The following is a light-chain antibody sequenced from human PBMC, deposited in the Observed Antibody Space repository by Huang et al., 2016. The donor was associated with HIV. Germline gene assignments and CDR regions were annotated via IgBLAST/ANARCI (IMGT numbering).Light chain of an antibody. Sequence: EVVLTQSPGTLSLSPGEGATLSCRASPAVISDYFAWYQHKPGQAPRLLIYGASSRAAGSPDRFSGSGSGTDFTLTISRVEPEDFAVYYCQQYGNSASYTFGQGTRLEIK. J-gene: IGKJ2*01. CDR2: GAS. V-gene: IGKV3-20*01. CDR3: QQYGNSASYT. CDR1: PAVISDY.